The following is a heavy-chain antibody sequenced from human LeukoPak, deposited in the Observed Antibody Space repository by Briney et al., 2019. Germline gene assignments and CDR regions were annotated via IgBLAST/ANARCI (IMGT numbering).Heavy chain of an antibody. CDR3: AREHYGYVWGSYRYTEDYFDY. V-gene: IGHV3-48*02. Sequence: PGGSLRLSCAASGFTFSSYSMNWVRQAPGKGLEWVSYISSSSSTIYYADSVEGRFTISRDNAKNSLYLQMNSLRDEDTAVYYCAREHYGYVWGSYRYTEDYFDYWGQGTLVTVSS. D-gene: IGHD3-16*02. CDR2: ISSSSSTI. CDR1: GFTFSSYS. J-gene: IGHJ4*02.